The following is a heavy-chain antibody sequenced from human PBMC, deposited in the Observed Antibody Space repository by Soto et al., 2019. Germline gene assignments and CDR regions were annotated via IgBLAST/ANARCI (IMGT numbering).Heavy chain of an antibody. D-gene: IGHD3-3*01. J-gene: IGHJ6*02. CDR2: ISYDGSNK. CDR3: ARDFWSGYAPVYGVDV. V-gene: IGHV3-30-3*01. Sequence: GGSLRLSCAASGFTFSSYAMHCVRQAPGKGLEWVAVISYDGSNKYYADSVKGRFTISRDNSKNTLYLQMNSLRAEDTAVYYCARDFWSGYAPVYGVDVWGQGTTVTVSS. CDR1: GFTFSSYA.